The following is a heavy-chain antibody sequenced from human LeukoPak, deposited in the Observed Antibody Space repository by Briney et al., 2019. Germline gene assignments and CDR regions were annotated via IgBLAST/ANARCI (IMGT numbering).Heavy chain of an antibody. CDR1: GFTFSSYG. J-gene: IGHJ4*02. D-gene: IGHD3-22*01. CDR3: ASGPDYYDSSGYLDY. V-gene: IGHV3-53*01. Sequence: GGSLRLSCAASGFTFSSYGMSWVRQAPGKGLEWVSVIYSGGSTYYADSVKGRFTISRDNSKNTLYLQMNSLRAEDTAVYYCASGPDYYDSSGYLDYWGQGTLVTVSS. CDR2: IYSGGST.